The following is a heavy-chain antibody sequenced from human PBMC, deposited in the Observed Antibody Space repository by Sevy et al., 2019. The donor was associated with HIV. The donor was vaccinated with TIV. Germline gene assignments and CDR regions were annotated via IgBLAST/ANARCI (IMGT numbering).Heavy chain of an antibody. Sequence: SETLSLTCTVSGGSISSGSYYWSWIRQRAGKGLEWTLRIYTSGSTNYNPSLKSRLTMSVDTSKNQFSLKLSSVTAADTAVYYCARYPRFIASGSYCYDAFGIWGQGTMVTV. CDR2: IYTSGST. D-gene: IGHD3-10*01. CDR3: ARYPRFIASGSYCYDAFGI. V-gene: IGHV4-61*02. J-gene: IGHJ3*02. CDR1: GGSISSGSYY.